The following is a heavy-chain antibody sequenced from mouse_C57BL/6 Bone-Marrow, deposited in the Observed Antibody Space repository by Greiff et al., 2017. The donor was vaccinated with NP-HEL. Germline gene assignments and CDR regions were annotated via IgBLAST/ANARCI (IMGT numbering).Heavy chain of an antibody. V-gene: IGHV1-77*01. CDR3: ASNRSMVTTSYYFDY. Sequence: VQLQQSGAELVKPGASVKISCKASGYTFTDYYINWVKQRPGQGLEWIGKIGPGSGSTNYNEKFKGKATLTVDKSSSTAYMQLSSLTSEDSAVYFCASNRSMVTTSYYFDYWGQGTTLTVSS. CDR1: GYTFTDYY. J-gene: IGHJ2*01. CDR2: IGPGSGST. D-gene: IGHD2-2*01.